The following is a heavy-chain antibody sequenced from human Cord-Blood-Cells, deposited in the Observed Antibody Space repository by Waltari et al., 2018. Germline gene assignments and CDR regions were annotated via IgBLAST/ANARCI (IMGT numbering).Heavy chain of an antibody. D-gene: IGHD3-10*01. J-gene: IGHJ6*03. CDR2: IYTSGST. V-gene: IGHV4-4*07. CDR1: GGSISSYY. CDR3: ARGLRYYGSGSYYNYYYYYMDV. Sequence: QVQLQESGPGLVKPSETLSLTCTVSGGSISSYYWSWIRQPAGKGLEWIGRIYTSGSTNYNPSLKSRVTMSVGTSKNQFSLKLSSVTAADTAVYYCARGLRYYGSGSYYNYYYYYMDVWGKGTTVTVSS.